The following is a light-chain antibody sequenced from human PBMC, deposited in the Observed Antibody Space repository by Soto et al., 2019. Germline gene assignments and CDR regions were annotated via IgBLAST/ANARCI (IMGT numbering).Light chain of an antibody. CDR1: SSDIGGYNY. J-gene: IGLJ2*01. V-gene: IGLV2-14*03. CDR2: DVT. Sequence: QSALTQPASVSGSPGQSITISCTGTSSDIGGYNYVSWYQQHPGKAPELMIYDVTHRPSGVSNRFSGSKSGNTASLTISGLQAEDDADYSCGSLSRTNSIVFGGGTKLTVL. CDR3: GSLSRTNSIV.